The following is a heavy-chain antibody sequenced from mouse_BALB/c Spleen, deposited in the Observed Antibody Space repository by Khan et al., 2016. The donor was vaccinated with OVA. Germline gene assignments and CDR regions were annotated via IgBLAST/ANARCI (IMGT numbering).Heavy chain of an antibody. D-gene: IGHD1-2*01. J-gene: IGHJ2*01. CDR1: GYSITSGYG. Sequence: EVQLQESRPGLVKPSQSLSLTCTVTGYSITSGYGWNWIRKFPGNKLEWMGYISYSGSTNYNPSLKSRISITRDTSKNQFFLQLNSVTTEDTATYYCARTARIKYWGQGTTLTVSS. V-gene: IGHV3-2*02. CDR3: ARTARIKY. CDR2: ISYSGST.